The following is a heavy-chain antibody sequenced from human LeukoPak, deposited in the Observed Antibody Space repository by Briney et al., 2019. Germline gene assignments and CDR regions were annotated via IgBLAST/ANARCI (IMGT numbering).Heavy chain of an antibody. CDR2: INSDGSST. J-gene: IGHJ4*02. V-gene: IGHV3-74*01. Sequence: PGGSLRLSCAASGFTFSSYWMHWVRQAPGKGLVWVSRINSDGSSTSYADSVKGRFTISRDNTKNTLYLQMNSLRAEDTAVYYCARQTAVTVAGTCIDYWGQGTLVTVSS. CDR3: ARQTAVTVAGTCIDY. D-gene: IGHD6-19*01. CDR1: GFTFSSYW.